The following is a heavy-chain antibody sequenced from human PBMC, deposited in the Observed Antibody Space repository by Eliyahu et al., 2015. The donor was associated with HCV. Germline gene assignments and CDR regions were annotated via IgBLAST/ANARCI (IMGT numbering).Heavy chain of an antibody. CDR3: ARDDRWGPAAQGFDN. J-gene: IGHJ5*02. CDR2: VNHSGFT. D-gene: IGHD2-21*02. Sequence: QVQLQQWGAGLVKPSETLSLTCGVSGGSFGNFYWSWIRQAPGKGLEWIGEVNHSGFTNYNPSLKRRVTISVDTSSNQFSLKLGSVTAADTAVYYCARDDRWGPAAQGFDNWGQGTLVTVSS. V-gene: IGHV4-34*01. CDR1: GGSFGNFY.